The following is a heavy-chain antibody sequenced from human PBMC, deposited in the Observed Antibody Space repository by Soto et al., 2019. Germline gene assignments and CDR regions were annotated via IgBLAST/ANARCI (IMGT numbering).Heavy chain of an antibody. CDR3: ARDAPNVLRYFDWPD. CDR2: IIPILGIA. CDR1: GYIFTSYY. J-gene: IGHJ1*01. D-gene: IGHD3-9*01. V-gene: IGHV1-69*04. Sequence: ALVKVSCKASGYIFTSYYIHWVRQAPGQGLEWMGRIIPILGIANYAQKFQGRVTITADKSTSTAYMELSSLRSEDTAVYYCARDAPNVLRYFDWPDWG.